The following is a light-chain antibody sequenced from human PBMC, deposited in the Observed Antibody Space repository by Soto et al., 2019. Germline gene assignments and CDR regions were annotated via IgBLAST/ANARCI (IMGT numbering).Light chain of an antibody. Sequence: GDRVTIACRASQGISSGLAWYQQKPGKAPKLLIYDASRLESGVPSRFSASGSGTEFTLPISRLQPDDYATYYCQQYNSYSRTFGQATKVDI. CDR1: QGISSG. CDR2: DAS. CDR3: QQYNSYSRT. J-gene: IGKJ1*01. V-gene: IGKV1-5*01.